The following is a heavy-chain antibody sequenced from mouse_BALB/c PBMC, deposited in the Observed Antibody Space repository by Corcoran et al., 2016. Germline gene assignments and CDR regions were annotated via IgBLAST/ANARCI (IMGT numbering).Heavy chain of an antibody. J-gene: IGHJ2*01. CDR3: ARGSSGYDY. CDR1: GYTFTNYG. D-gene: IGHD3-1*01. CDR2: INTYTGEP. Sequence: QIQLVQSGPELKKPGETVKISCKASGYTFTNYGMNWVKQAPGKGLKWMGWINTYTGEPTYADDFKGRFAFSLETSASPAYLQINNLKNEDMATYFFARGSSGYDYWGQGTTLTVSS. V-gene: IGHV9-1*02.